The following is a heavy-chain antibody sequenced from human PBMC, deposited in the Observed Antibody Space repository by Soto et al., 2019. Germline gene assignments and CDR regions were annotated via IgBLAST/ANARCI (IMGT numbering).Heavy chain of an antibody. V-gene: IGHV3-23*01. CDR1: GFTFSNYA. CDR2: ISGSGART. D-gene: IGHD3-3*01. J-gene: IGHJ4*02. CDR3: AMGDSYYDFGIEC. Sequence: EVHLLESGGGLVQRGGSLRLSCAVSGFTFSNYAMSWVRQAPGKGLEWVTSISGSGARTYYADSVKGRITTSRDNPKNTLFLQVTSLRDEDTAVYYCAMGDSYYDFGIECWGQGTVVTVSS.